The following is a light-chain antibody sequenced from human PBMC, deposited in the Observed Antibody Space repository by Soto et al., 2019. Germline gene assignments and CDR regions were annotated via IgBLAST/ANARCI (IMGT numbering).Light chain of an antibody. CDR2: GAS. CDR3: QQYGSSPPYT. V-gene: IGKV3-20*01. Sequence: IVLTQSPGTLSLSPGERATLSCRAVQSVSSSFLAWYQQKPGQAPRLLIYGASSRATGIPDRFTGSGSGTDFTLTISSLEPEDFAVYFCQQYGSSPPYTFGQGTKVDIK. CDR1: QSVSSSF. J-gene: IGKJ2*01.